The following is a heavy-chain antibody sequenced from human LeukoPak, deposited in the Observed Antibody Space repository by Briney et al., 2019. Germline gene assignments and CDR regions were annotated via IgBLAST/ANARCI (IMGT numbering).Heavy chain of an antibody. CDR1: GFPFNGYW. V-gene: IGHV3-7*01. J-gene: IGHJ4*02. D-gene: IGHD5-24*01. CDR3: ANGDGFDY. Sequence: GGSLRLSCAASGFPFNGYWMDLVRQAPGKGMQWVANITQDGSVQYYADSVKGRFTISRDNAKNSLYLQMNSLRAEDTAVYYCANGDGFDYWGQGTLVIVSS. CDR2: ITQDGSVQ.